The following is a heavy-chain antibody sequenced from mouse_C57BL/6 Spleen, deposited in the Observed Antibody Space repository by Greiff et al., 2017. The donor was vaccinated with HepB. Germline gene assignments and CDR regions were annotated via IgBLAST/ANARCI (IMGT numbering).Heavy chain of an antibody. J-gene: IGHJ2*01. CDR1: GYTFTSYG. D-gene: IGHD3-3*01. Sequence: VKLQQSGAELARPGASVKLSCKASGYTFTSYGISWVKQRTGQGLEWIGEIYPRSGNTYYNEKFKGKATLTADKSSSTAYMELRSLTSEDSAVYFCARGGWRYFDYWGQGTTLTVSS. V-gene: IGHV1-81*01. CDR3: ARGGWRYFDY. CDR2: IYPRSGNT.